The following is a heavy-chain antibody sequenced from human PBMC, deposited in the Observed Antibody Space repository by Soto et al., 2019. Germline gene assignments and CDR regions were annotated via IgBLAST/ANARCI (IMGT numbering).Heavy chain of an antibody. CDR1: GFTFSDYY. V-gene: IGHV3-11*01. CDR2: ISSSGSTI. D-gene: IGHD4-4*01. Sequence: GGSLRLSCAASGFTFSDYYMSWIRQAPGKGLEWVSYISSSGSTIYYADSVKGRFTISRDNAKNSLYLQMNSLRAEDPAVDFWAREIVVVTAGIDYSNYHYYFGMDVWGQGTPVTVSS. CDR3: AREIVVVTAGIDYSNYHYYFGMDV. J-gene: IGHJ6*02.